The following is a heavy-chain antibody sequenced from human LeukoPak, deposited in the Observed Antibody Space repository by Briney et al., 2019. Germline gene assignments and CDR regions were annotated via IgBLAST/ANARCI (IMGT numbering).Heavy chain of an antibody. CDR3: AVGGIYCSGGSCYSGLDY. V-gene: IGHV1-2*02. D-gene: IGHD2-15*01. CDR1: GYTFTGYY. Sequence: ASAKVSCKASGYTFTGYYMHWVRQAPGQGLEWMGWINPYGGGTNYAQKFQGRVTMTRDTSINTAYMELSRLRSDDTAVYYCAVGGIYCSGGSCYSGLDYWGQGTLVSVSS. CDR2: INPYGGGT. J-gene: IGHJ4*02.